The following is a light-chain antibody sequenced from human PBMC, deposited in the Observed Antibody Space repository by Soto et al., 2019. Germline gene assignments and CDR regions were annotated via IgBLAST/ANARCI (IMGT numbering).Light chain of an antibody. CDR2: GAS. Sequence: EIVMTQSPATLSVSPGERATLSCRASQSVSSNLAWYQQKPGQAPRLLIYGASTRATGIPARFSGSGSGTEFPLIISSLQSEDFAVYYCQQYNNWPREGYPFGQGIKLEIK. CDR3: QQYNNWPREGYP. V-gene: IGKV3-15*01. CDR1: QSVSSN. J-gene: IGKJ2*01.